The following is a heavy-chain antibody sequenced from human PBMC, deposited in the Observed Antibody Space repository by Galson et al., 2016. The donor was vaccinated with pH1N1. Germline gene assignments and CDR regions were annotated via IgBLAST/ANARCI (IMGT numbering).Heavy chain of an antibody. J-gene: IGHJ2*01. V-gene: IGHV1-69*13. D-gene: IGHD3-22*01. Sequence: SVKVSCKASGGTFGSYGINWVRQAPGQGLEWMGGIIPIFNTAKYAQNFQGRVTITADESTTTAYMELSSLRSEETAVYYWAREDYYDTDLSDWYFDLWGRGTLLTVSS. CDR1: GGTFGSYG. CDR3: AREDYYDTDLSDWYFDL. CDR2: IIPIFNTA.